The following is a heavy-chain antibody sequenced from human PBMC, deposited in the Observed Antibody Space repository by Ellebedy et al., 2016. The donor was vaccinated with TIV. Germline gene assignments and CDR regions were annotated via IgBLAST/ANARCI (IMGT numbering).Heavy chain of an antibody. CDR3: ATKLRWFNDY. Sequence: GESLKISCAASGFTFSSYAMSWVRQAPGKGLEWVANIKQDGSEKYYVDSVKGRFTISRDNAKNSLYLQMNSLRAEDTAVYYCATKLRWFNDYWGQGILVTVSS. J-gene: IGHJ4*02. V-gene: IGHV3-7*01. D-gene: IGHD4-23*01. CDR1: GFTFSSYA. CDR2: IKQDGSEK.